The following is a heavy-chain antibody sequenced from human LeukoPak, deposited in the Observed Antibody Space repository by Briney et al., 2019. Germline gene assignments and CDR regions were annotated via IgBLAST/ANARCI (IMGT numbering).Heavy chain of an antibody. CDR1: GGSISSGGYY. Sequence: PSQTLSLTCTVSGGSISSGGYYWSWIRQHPGKGLEWIGYIYYSGSTYYNPSLKSRVTISVDTSKNQFSLKLSSVTAADTAVYYCARATEDSSGYINWFDPWGQGTLVTVSS. D-gene: IGHD3-22*01. V-gene: IGHV4-31*03. CDR3: ARATEDSSGYINWFDP. J-gene: IGHJ5*02. CDR2: IYYSGST.